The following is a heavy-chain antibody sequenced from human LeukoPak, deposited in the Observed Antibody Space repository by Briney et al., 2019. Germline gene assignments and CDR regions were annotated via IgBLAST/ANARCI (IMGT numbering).Heavy chain of an antibody. CDR3: ARAPHYYDSSGYYPDFDY. D-gene: IGHD3-22*01. V-gene: IGHV4-30-2*01. Sequence: SETLSLTYAVSGGSISSGGYSWSWIRQPPGKGLEWIGYIYHSGSTYYNPSLKSRVTISVDRSKNQFSLKLSSVTAADTAVYYCARAPHYYDSSGYYPDFDYWGQGTLVTVSS. CDR1: GGSISSGGYS. CDR2: IYHSGST. J-gene: IGHJ4*02.